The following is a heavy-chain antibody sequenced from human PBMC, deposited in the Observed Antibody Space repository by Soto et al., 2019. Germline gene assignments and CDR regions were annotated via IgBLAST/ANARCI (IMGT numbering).Heavy chain of an antibody. Sequence: WTWLRQHPGKGLEWMGYIFFSGSTSYNPSLKSRVSMSVDTSKNQFSLRLSSVTAADTAVYYCAREPLIRGVRYYFDYWGQGTLVTVSS. D-gene: IGHD3-10*01. J-gene: IGHJ4*02. CDR3: AREPLIRGVRYYFDY. V-gene: IGHV4-31*02. CDR2: IFFSGST.